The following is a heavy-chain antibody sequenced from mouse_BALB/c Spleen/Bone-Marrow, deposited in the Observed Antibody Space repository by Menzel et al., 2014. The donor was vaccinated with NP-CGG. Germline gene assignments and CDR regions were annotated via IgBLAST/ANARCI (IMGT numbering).Heavy chain of an antibody. D-gene: IGHD3-3*01. CDR1: GYSITSDYA. V-gene: IGHV3-2*02. Sequence: EVQLVESGPGLVKPSQSLSLTCTVTGYSITSDYAWNWIRQFPGNKLEWMGYISYSGITNYNPSLKSRISITRDTSKNQLFLQLNSVTTEDTATYYCARGRAAWFAYWGQGTLVTVSA. CDR2: ISYSGIT. CDR3: ARGRAAWFAY. J-gene: IGHJ3*01.